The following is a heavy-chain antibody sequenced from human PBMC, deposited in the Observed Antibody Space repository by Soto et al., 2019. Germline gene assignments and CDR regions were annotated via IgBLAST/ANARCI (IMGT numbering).Heavy chain of an antibody. CDR2: ISWNSGSL. V-gene: IGHV3-9*01. CDR1: NITFDDHG. D-gene: IGHD3-3*01. CDR3: ARGYSITCFRGAFDM. J-gene: IGHJ3*02. Sequence: EVKLLQSGGGLVQSGGSLSLSCAASNITFDDHGIHWVRQTPGKGLEWVSGISWNSGSLAYADSVQGRFTISRDNAKNSLYLQLNVLRPEDSALYCCARGYSITCFRGAFDMGCQGTMASSSS.